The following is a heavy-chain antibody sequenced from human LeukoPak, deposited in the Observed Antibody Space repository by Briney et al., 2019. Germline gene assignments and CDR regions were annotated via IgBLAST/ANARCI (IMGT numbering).Heavy chain of an antibody. Sequence: SVKVSCKASGGTFSSYAISWVRQAPGQGLEWMGRIIPIFGTANYAQKFQGRVTITTDESTSTAYMELSSLRSEDTAVYYCAGDRIVGATVPFDYWGQGTLVTVSS. J-gene: IGHJ4*02. V-gene: IGHV1-69*05. CDR2: IIPIFGTA. D-gene: IGHD1-26*01. CDR3: AGDRIVGATVPFDY. CDR1: GGTFSSYA.